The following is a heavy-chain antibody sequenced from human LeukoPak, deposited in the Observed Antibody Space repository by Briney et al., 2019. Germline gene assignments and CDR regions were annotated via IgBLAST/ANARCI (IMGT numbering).Heavy chain of an antibody. J-gene: IGHJ4*02. V-gene: IGHV3-7*04. D-gene: IGHD3-10*01. CDR1: GFTFSDYW. CDR3: ATDDNYGSILDY. CDR2: IDQDGSAE. Sequence: GGSLRLSCAASGFTFSDYWMSWVRQSPGRGLEWVANIDQDGSAEYYVDSVGGRFTVSRDNAKNSLYLQIDSLRAEDTAVYYCATDDNYGSILDYWGRGTLGTVSS.